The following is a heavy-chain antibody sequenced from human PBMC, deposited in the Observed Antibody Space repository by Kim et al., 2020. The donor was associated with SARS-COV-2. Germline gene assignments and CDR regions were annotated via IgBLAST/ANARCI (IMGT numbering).Heavy chain of an antibody. CDR1: GYTFTSYA. V-gene: IGHV1-3*01. Sequence: ASVKVSCKASGYTFTSYAMHWVRQAPGQRLEWMGWINAGNGNTKYSQKFQGRVTITRDTSASTAYMELSSLRSEDTAVYYCARRMQRITIFGVVDYFDYWGQGTLVTVSS. CDR2: INAGNGNT. CDR3: ARRMQRITIFGVVDYFDY. D-gene: IGHD3-3*01. J-gene: IGHJ4*02.